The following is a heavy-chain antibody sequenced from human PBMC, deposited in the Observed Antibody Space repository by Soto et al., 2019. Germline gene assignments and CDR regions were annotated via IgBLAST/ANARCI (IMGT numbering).Heavy chain of an antibody. CDR2: ISAYNGNT. V-gene: IGHV1-18*01. CDR3: ARGGADCSDGKCPPSWFDP. D-gene: IGHD2-15*01. Sequence: QVQLVQSGAEVKKPGASVKVSCKASGYTFTSYGISWVRQAPGQGLEWMGWISAYNGNTKYAQKLQGRVTMTTDTSTTTAYMELRSLRCDDTAVYYCARGGADCSDGKCPPSWFDPWGQGTLVTVSS. J-gene: IGHJ5*02. CDR1: GYTFTSYG.